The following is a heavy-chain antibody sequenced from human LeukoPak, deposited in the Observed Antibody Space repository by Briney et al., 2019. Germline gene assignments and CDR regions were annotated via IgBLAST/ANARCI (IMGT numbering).Heavy chain of an antibody. CDR1: GGSISGYY. CDR2: IHQSGNT. D-gene: IGHD1-7*01. J-gene: IGHJ4*02. CDR3: ARRVAGAGTSYFDL. V-gene: IGHV4-59*12. Sequence: SETLSLTCTVSGGSISGYYWSWIRQPPGRGLEWIGYIHQSGNTYYNPSLQSRVTISIDTSKNHYSLNLTSVTAADTAVYFCARRVAGAGTSYFDLWGQGTPVTVSS.